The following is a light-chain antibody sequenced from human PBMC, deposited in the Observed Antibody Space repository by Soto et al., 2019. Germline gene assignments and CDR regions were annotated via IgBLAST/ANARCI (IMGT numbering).Light chain of an antibody. J-gene: IGKJ5*01. CDR2: AAS. CDR3: QHYDGYPQT. Sequence: DIQMTQSAWSMSASVGSSVTTTCRASQDINNFLAWFQQKPGKAPKSLIFAASSLHSGVPSRFSGSGSGTDFTLTISSLQAEGFGTYYCQHYDGYPQTFGQGTRLEIK. CDR1: QDINNF. V-gene: IGKV1-16*01.